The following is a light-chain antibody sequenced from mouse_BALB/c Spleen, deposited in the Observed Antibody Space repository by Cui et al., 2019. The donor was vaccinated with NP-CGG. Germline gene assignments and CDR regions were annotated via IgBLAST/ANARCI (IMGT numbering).Light chain of an antibody. J-gene: IGLJ1*01. CDR3: ALWYSNHWV. CDR2: GTN. V-gene: IGLV1*01. Sequence: QGVVTQGSVLTTSPGETVTLTCRSSTGAVTTGNYANWVQEKPDHLFTGLIGGTNNRAPGVPARFSGSLIGDKAALTITGAQTEDEAIYFCALWYSNHWVFGGGTKLTVL. CDR1: TGAVTTGNY.